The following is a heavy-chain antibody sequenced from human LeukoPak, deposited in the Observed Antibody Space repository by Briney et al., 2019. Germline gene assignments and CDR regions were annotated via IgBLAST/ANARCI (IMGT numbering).Heavy chain of an antibody. D-gene: IGHD2-2*01. J-gene: IGHJ4*02. Sequence: GGSLRLSCAASGFTVSTYYMTWVRQAPGKGLECVSVIYSGGSTYYADSVKGRFTASRDNSKNALYLQMNSLRAEDTAMYYCARGLGYCTSTTCLLPFDYWGQGTLVTVSS. CDR1: GFTVSTYY. CDR3: ARGLGYCTSTTCLLPFDY. V-gene: IGHV3-53*01. CDR2: IYSGGST.